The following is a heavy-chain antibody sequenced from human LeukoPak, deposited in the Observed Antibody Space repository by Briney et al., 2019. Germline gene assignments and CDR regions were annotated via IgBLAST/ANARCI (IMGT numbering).Heavy chain of an antibody. D-gene: IGHD3-10*01. Sequence: ASVKVSCKASGYSLTAYYMHWVRQAPGQGLEWMGWINPNSGDATYAQKFQGRVTMTRDTSISPAYLELTRLTPDDTAVYYCGRPGNLWFGPWGQGTLVPVSS. V-gene: IGHV1-2*02. CDR2: INPNSGDA. CDR1: GYSLTAYY. CDR3: GRPGNLWFGP. J-gene: IGHJ5*02.